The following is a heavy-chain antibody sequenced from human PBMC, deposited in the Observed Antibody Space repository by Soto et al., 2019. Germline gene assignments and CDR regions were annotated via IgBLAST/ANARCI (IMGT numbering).Heavy chain of an antibody. CDR3: VKDFRVGYDWTHD. D-gene: IGHD5-12*01. V-gene: IGHV3-23*01. CDR1: GFIFSNYA. Sequence: DVQLLESGGDLVQPGGSLRLSCAASGFIFSNYAMSWVRQAPGKGLEGVSLIRGSGGPTNYADSVMRRFTVSRDNSKNILLLQMNSLRAEDTAVYYCVKDFRVGYDWTHDWGQGTLVTVSS. J-gene: IGHJ4*02. CDR2: IRGSGGPT.